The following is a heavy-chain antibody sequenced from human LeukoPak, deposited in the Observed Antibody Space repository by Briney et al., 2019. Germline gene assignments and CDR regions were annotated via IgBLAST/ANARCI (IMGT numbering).Heavy chain of an antibody. Sequence: SQTLSLTCAISGDSVSTNSVAWNWIRQSPSRGLEWLGRTYYRSKWYNDYAVSVKSRITINPDTSKNQFSLQLNSATPEDTAVYYCAKNYDSSGYYYLDAFDIWGQGTMVTVSS. J-gene: IGHJ3*02. CDR1: GDSVSTNSVA. D-gene: IGHD3-22*01. CDR3: AKNYDSSGYYYLDAFDI. CDR2: TYYRSKWYN. V-gene: IGHV6-1*01.